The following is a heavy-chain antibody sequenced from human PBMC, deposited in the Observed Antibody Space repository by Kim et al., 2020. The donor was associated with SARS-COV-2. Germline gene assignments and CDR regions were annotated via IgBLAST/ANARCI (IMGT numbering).Heavy chain of an antibody. Sequence: SETLSLICAVYGGSFSGYYWSWIRQPPGKGLEWIGEINHSGSTNYNPSLKSRVTISVDTSKNQFSLKLSSVTAADTAVYYCARGLSVQLERRLSRWFDP. CDR3: ARGLSVQLERRLSRWFDP. D-gene: IGHD1-1*01. V-gene: IGHV4-34*01. CDR1: GGSFSGYY. CDR2: INHSGST. J-gene: IGHJ5*02.